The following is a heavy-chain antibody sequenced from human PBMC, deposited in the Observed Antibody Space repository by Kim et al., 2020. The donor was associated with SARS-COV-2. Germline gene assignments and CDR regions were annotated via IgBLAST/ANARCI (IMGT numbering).Heavy chain of an antibody. J-gene: IGHJ4*02. CDR1: GYTLTELS. CDR3: ATLDSSGYYKEYYFDY. V-gene: IGHV1-24*01. CDR2: FDPEDGET. Sequence: ASVKVSCKVSGYTLTELSMHWVRQAPGKGLEWMGGFDPEDGETIYAQKFQGRVTMTEDTSTDTAYMDLSSLISEDTAVYYCATLDSSGYYKEYYFDYWGQGTLGTVSS. D-gene: IGHD3-22*01.